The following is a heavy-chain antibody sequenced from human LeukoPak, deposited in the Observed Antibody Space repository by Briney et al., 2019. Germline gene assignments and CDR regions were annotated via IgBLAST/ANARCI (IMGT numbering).Heavy chain of an antibody. CDR1: GFTFSSHA. V-gene: IGHV3-23*01. CDR2: ISGSGSST. Sequence: GGSLRLSCAASGFTFSSHAMSWVRQAPGKGLEWVSGISGSGSSTFYADSVKGRFTISRDSSKNTLYLQMNSLRVEDTAMYYCVRPPPGYSISWFYFHSWGQGTLVTVSS. CDR3: VRPPPGYSISWFYFHS. D-gene: IGHD6-13*01. J-gene: IGHJ4*02.